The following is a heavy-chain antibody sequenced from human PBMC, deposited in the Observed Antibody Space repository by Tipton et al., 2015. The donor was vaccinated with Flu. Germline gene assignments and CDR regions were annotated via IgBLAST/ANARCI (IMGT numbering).Heavy chain of an antibody. D-gene: IGHD4-23*01. CDR1: GFTFSHYW. J-gene: IGHJ4*02. Sequence: SLRLSCATSGFTFSHYWMNWVRQAPGKGLEWVANINHDGSEKHYVESVKGRFTISRDNAKNSLFLQMNSLRAEDTAVYYCARAYVPVTTVANFDFWGQGALVSVSS. CDR3: ARAYVPVTTVANFDF. V-gene: IGHV3-7*01. CDR2: INHDGSEK.